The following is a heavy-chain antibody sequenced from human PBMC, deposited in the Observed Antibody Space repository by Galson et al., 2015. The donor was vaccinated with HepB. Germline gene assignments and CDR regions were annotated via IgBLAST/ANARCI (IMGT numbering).Heavy chain of an antibody. CDR1: GFTFSSYW. CDR3: ARTAARYYGSGSQRDGMDV. CDR2: IKQDGSEK. J-gene: IGHJ6*02. V-gene: IGHV3-7*03. D-gene: IGHD3-10*01. Sequence: SLRLSCAASGFTFSSYWMSWVRQAPGKGLEWVANIKQDGSEKYYVDSVKGRFTISRDNAKNPLYLQMNSLRAEDTAVYYCARTAARYYGSGSQRDGMDVWGQGTTVTVSS.